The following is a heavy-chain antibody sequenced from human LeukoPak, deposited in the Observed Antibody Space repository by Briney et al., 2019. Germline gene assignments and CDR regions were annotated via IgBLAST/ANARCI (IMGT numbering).Heavy chain of an antibody. J-gene: IGHJ4*02. CDR1: GGSISGSSYY. CDR3: ARAGVVIPNFDY. CDR2: IYHSGST. Sequence: SETLSLTCTVSGGSISGSSYYWGWIRQPPGKGLEWIGEIYHSGSTNYNPSLKSRVTISVDKSKNQFSLKLSSVTAADTAVYYCARAGVVIPNFDYWGQGTLVTVSS. V-gene: IGHV4-39*07. D-gene: IGHD3-22*01.